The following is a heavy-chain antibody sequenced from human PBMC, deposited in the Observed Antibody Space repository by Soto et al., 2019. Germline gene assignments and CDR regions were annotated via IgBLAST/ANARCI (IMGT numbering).Heavy chain of an antibody. D-gene: IGHD2-8*01. CDR2: IYYSGST. Sequence: TLSLTCTVSGGSISSGGYYWSWIRQHPGKGLEWIGYIYYSGSTYYNPSLKSRVTISVDTSKNQFSLKLSSVTAADTAVYYCARERPKWGMPGMDVWGQGTTVTVSS. CDR1: GGSISSGGYY. CDR3: ARERPKWGMPGMDV. J-gene: IGHJ6*02. V-gene: IGHV4-31*03.